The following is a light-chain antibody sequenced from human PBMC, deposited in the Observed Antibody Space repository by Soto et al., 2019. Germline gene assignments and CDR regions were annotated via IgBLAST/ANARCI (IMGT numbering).Light chain of an antibody. CDR2: GAS. V-gene: IGKV3-11*01. CDR1: QSVSSY. Sequence: EIVLTQSPATLSLSPGERATLSCRASQSVSSYLAWYQQKPGQAPRLLIYGASNRATGIPARFSGSGSGTDFTLTISSLEPEDFAVYYCQQRSNWSLITFGRGTRLAIK. J-gene: IGKJ5*01. CDR3: QQRSNWSLIT.